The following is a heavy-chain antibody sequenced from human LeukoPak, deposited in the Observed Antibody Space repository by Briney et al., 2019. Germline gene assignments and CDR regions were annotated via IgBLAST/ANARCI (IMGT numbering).Heavy chain of an antibody. CDR1: GGSISSYY. J-gene: IGHJ4*02. D-gene: IGHD6-19*01. V-gene: IGHV4-59*01. CDR3: ARQKAAVGSDSHFGY. CDR2: IYYSGST. Sequence: PSETLSLTCTVSGGSISSYYWSWIRQPPGKGLEWIGYIYYSGSTNYNPSLKSRVTISVDTSKNQFSLKLSSVTAADTAVYYCARQKAAVGSDSHFGYWGQGTLVTVSS.